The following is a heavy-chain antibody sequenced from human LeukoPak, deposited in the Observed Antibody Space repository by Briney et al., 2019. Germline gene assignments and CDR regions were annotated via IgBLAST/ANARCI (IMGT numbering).Heavy chain of an antibody. J-gene: IGHJ4*02. CDR1: GLTFSNYN. Sequence: GGSLTLSCVASGLTFSNYNMHWVRQAPGKGLEWVAVIWHDGNYKYYVDSVKGRFTISRDNSKNTLDLQMNSLRAEDTAVYYCAKKGSRTIASGGFDCWGQGTLVFVSS. CDR2: IWHDGNYK. D-gene: IGHD6-13*01. CDR3: AKKGSRTIASGGFDC. V-gene: IGHV3-33*06.